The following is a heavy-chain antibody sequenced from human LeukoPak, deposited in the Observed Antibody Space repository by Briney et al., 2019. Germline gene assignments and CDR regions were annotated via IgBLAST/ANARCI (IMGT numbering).Heavy chain of an antibody. Sequence: SETLSLTCTVSGGSVSSGSYYWSWIRQPPGKGLEWIGYIYYSGSTNYNPSLKSRVTISVDTSKNQFSLKLSSVTAEDTAVYYCVRGGQGDGYSADEAFDFWGQGTVVTVSS. CDR3: VRGGQGDGYSADEAFDF. D-gene: IGHD5-24*01. CDR1: GGSVSSGSYY. V-gene: IGHV4-61*01. J-gene: IGHJ3*01. CDR2: IYYSGST.